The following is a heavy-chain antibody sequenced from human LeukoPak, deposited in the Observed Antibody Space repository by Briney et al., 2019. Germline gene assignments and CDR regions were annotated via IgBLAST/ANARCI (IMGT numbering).Heavy chain of an antibody. CDR3: ALRRSMYCSGGSCYSGYYGMDV. J-gene: IGHJ6*04. CDR2: ISSSGSTI. CDR1: GFTFSSYE. D-gene: IGHD2-15*01. Sequence: PGGSLRLSCAASGFTFSSYEMNWVRQAPGKGLEWVSYISSSGSTIYYADSVKGRFTISRDNAKNSLYLQVNSLRAGDTAVYYCALRRSMYCSGGSCYSGYYGMDVWGKGTTVTVSS. V-gene: IGHV3-48*03.